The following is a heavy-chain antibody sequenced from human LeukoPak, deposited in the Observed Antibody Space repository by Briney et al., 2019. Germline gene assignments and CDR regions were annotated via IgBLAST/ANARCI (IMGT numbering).Heavy chain of an antibody. J-gene: IGHJ4*02. CDR3: ARDLGGHSSGYDTNDY. Sequence: ASVKVSCKASGYTFTGYYMHWVRQAPGQGLEWMGWINPNSGDTNYAQKFQGRVTMTRDTSISTAYMELSRLRSDNTAVYYCARDLGGHSSGYDTNDYWGQGTLVTVSS. D-gene: IGHD6-19*01. CDR1: GYTFTGYY. CDR2: INPNSGDT. V-gene: IGHV1-2*02.